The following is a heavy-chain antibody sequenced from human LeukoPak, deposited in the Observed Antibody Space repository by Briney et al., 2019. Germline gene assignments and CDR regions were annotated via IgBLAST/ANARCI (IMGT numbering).Heavy chain of an antibody. D-gene: IGHD1-26*01. V-gene: IGHV3-7*01. CDR1: GFTFSSYL. J-gene: IGHJ4*01. Sequence: GGSLRLSCVASGFTFSSYLMAWVRQAPGKGLEWVANMKQDGSAKHYADSVKGRFSISRDNSKNSVYLQMDSLRAEDTALYYCARDNVGALDYWGHGTLVTVSS. CDR2: MKQDGSAK. CDR3: ARDNVGALDY.